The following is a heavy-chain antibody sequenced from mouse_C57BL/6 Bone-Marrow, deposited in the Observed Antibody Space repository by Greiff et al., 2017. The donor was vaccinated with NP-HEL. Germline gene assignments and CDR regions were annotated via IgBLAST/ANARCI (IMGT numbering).Heavy chain of an antibody. CDR1: GYSFTSYY. J-gene: IGHJ4*01. D-gene: IGHD2-1*01. CDR2: IYPGSGNT. Sequence: VQLQQSGPELVKPGASVKISCKASGYSFTSYYIHWVKQRPGQGLEWIGWIYPGSGNTKYNEKFKGKATLTADTSSSTAYMQLSSLTSEDSAVYYCANPGNYEMDYWGQGTSVTVSS. CDR3: ANPGNYEMDY. V-gene: IGHV1-66*01.